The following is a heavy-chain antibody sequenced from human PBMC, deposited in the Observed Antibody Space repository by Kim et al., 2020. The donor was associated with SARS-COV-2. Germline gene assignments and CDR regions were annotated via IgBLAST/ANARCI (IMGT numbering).Heavy chain of an antibody. CDR2: GST. V-gene: IGHV3-23*01. D-gene: IGHD1-26*01. J-gene: IGHJ4*02. CDR3: AKVGATFDY. Sequence: GSTYYADSVKGRCTISRDNSKNTLYLQMNSLRAEDTAVYYCAKVGATFDYWGQGTLVTVSS.